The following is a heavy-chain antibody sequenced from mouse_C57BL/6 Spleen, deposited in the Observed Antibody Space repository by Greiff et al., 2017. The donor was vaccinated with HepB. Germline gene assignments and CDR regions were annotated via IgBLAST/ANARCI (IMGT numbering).Heavy chain of an antibody. Sequence: VQLQQPGAELVKPGASVKLSCKASGYTFTSYWMHWVKQRPGQGLEWIGMIHPNSGSTNYNEKFKSKATLTVDKSSSTAYMQLSSLTSEDSAVYYCARSGTTVVATGFDYWGQGTTLTVSS. J-gene: IGHJ2*01. CDR3: ARSGTTVVATGFDY. CDR2: IHPNSGST. CDR1: GYTFTSYW. D-gene: IGHD1-1*01. V-gene: IGHV1-64*01.